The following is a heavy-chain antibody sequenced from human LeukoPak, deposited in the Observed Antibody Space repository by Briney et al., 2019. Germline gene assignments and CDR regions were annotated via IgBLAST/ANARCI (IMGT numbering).Heavy chain of an antibody. CDR1: GITFTSAW. CDR3: TTDGGITIRPLFDF. Sequence: GGSLRLSCAASGITFTSAWMGWVRQAPGKGLEWVGRIKGKTDGGTTDYAAPVRGRFTISTDDSKITSYLQMNNLKIEDTAVYYCTTDGGITIRPLFDFWGQGTLVTVSS. D-gene: IGHD1-14*01. J-gene: IGHJ4*02. V-gene: IGHV3-15*01. CDR2: IKGKTDGGTT.